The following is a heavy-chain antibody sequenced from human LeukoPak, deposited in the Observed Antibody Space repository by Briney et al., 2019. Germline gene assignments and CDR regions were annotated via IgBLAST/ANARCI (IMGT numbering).Heavy chain of an antibody. CDR1: GYTFTDYY. J-gene: IGHJ3*02. V-gene: IGHV1-2*02. CDR3: ARPANGWYQSGFDI. Sequence: ASVKVSCKASGYTFTDYYIHWVRQVPGQGLEWMGWINPNSGGTIFAQKFQGRFTMTRDTSISIANMKLSSLRSDDTAVYYCARPANGWYQSGFDIWGQGTMVTVSS. D-gene: IGHD6-19*01. CDR2: INPNSGGT.